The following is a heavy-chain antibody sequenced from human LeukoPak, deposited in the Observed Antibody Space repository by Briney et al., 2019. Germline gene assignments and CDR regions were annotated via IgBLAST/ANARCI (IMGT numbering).Heavy chain of an antibody. Sequence: SGGSLRLSCAASGFTFRRYWMSWARQASGKGLEWVSRISTDGSRTNYADSVKGRFTISRDDAKNTLYLQMDSLRAEDTAVYYCARGGRSGIYAYYFDNWGQGTLVTVSS. CDR3: ARGGRSGIYAYYFDN. J-gene: IGHJ4*02. V-gene: IGHV3-74*01. CDR1: GFTFRRYW. D-gene: IGHD1-26*01. CDR2: ISTDGSRT.